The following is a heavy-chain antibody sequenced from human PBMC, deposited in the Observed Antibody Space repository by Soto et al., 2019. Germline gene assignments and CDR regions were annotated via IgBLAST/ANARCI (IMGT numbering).Heavy chain of an antibody. V-gene: IGHV4-30-2*01. D-gene: IGHD2-2*02. CDR2: IYHSGST. CDR3: ASHAVQGSGYTDY. CDR1: GGSIRSGGYS. Sequence: SETLSLTCAVSGGSIRSGGYSWSWIRQPPGKGLEWIGYIYHSGSTYYNPSLKSRVTISVDRSKNQFSLKLSSVTAADTAVYYCASHAVQGSGYTDYWGQENVLTISS. J-gene: IGHJ4*02.